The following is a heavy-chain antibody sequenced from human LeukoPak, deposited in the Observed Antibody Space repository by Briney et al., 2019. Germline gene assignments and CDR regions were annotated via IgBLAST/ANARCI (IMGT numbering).Heavy chain of an antibody. CDR2: IYYSGST. V-gene: IGHV4-59*01. Sequence: SETLSLTCTVSGGSISSYYWSWIRQPPGKGLEWIGYIYYSGSTNYNPSLKSRVTISVDTSKNQFSLKLSSVTAADTAVYYCARAQYYDFWSGYLHYFDYWGQGTLVTVSS. D-gene: IGHD3-3*01. J-gene: IGHJ4*02. CDR3: ARAQYYDFWSGYLHYFDY. CDR1: GGSISSYY.